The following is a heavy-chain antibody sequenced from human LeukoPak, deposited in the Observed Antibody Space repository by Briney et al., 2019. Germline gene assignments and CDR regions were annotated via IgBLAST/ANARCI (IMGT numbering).Heavy chain of an antibody. D-gene: IGHD1-26*01. CDR2: ISRDGGRT. J-gene: IGHJ4*02. CDR3: ARRMAWEPFDY. Sequence: GGSLRLSCEASGFTFSSYWMHWVRQAPGKGPVCVSGISRDGGRTYYADSVKGRFTVSRDNSRNTLYLQMNSLRADDTAVYYCARRMAWEPFDYWGQGTLVTVSS. CDR1: GFTFSSYW. V-gene: IGHV3-74*01.